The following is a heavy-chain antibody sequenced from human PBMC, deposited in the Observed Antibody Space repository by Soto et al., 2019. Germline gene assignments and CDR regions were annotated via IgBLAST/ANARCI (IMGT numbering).Heavy chain of an antibody. D-gene: IGHD3-10*01. V-gene: IGHV1-18*01. CDR1: GYTFTSYG. CDR2: ISAYNGNT. Sequence: QVQLVQSGAEVKKPGASVKVSCKPSGYTFTSYGISWVRQAPGQGLEWMGWISAYNGNTNYAQKLQGRVTMTTDTSTSTAYMELRSLRSDDTAVYYCARDLMVRGAPFPPIDYWGQGTLVTVSS. J-gene: IGHJ4*02. CDR3: ARDLMVRGAPFPPIDY.